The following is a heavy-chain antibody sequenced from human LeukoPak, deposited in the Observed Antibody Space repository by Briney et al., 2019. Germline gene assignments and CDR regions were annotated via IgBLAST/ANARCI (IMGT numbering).Heavy chain of an antibody. Sequence: GGSLRLSCAASGFTFSTYGMHWFRQAPGKGPEWVAFMRSDGSDERYADSVKGRFTISRDNSKNTLYLQMNTLRPEDTAVYYCGKSAPYEIPSGNWGQGTLVTVSS. CDR2: MRSDGSDE. D-gene: IGHD3-9*01. V-gene: IGHV3-30*02. CDR3: GKSAPYEIPSGN. J-gene: IGHJ4*02. CDR1: GFTFSTYG.